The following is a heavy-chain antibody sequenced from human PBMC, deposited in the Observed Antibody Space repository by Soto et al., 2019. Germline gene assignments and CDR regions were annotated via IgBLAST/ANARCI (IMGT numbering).Heavy chain of an antibody. CDR2: ISGSGGST. CDR3: ANLIYYHDSSGPGSRAFDI. D-gene: IGHD3-22*01. V-gene: IGHV3-23*01. Sequence: PGGSLRLSCAASGFTFSSYAMSWVRQAPGKGLEWVPAISGSGGSTYYADSVKGRFTISRDNSKNTLYLQMNSLRAEDTAVYYCANLIYYHDSSGPGSRAFDIWGQGTMVTVSS. CDR1: GFTFSSYA. J-gene: IGHJ3*02.